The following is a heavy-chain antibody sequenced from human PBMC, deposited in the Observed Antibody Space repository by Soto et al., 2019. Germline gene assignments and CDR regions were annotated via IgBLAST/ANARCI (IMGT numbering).Heavy chain of an antibody. D-gene: IGHD3-3*01. CDR1: GFTFSSYA. J-gene: IGHJ4*02. CDR2: MSGSGGSA. Sequence: EVQPLESGGGLVQPGGSLRLSCAASGFTFSSYAMSWVRQAPGKGLEWVSGMSGSGGSAYYTDSGKGRFTISRDNSKKTLYLQMNSLRAEDTALYYCAKGPIFGVENIYDYWVQGTLVTVSS. CDR3: AKGPIFGVENIYDY. V-gene: IGHV3-23*01.